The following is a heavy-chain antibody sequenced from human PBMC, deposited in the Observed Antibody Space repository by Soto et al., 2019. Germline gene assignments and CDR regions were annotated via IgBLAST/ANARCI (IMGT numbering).Heavy chain of an antibody. Sequence: PSETXSLTCTVSGSSISSGGYYWSWIRQHPGKGLEWIGYIYYSGSTYYNPSLKSRVTISVDTSKNQFSLKLSSVTAADTAVYYCAKDLVANYDFWSGYPNLGPWYYYYGMDVWGQGTTVTVSS. V-gene: IGHV4-31*03. CDR2: IYYSGST. J-gene: IGHJ6*02. D-gene: IGHD3-3*01. CDR1: GSSISSGGYY. CDR3: AKDLVANYDFWSGYPNLGPWYYYYGMDV.